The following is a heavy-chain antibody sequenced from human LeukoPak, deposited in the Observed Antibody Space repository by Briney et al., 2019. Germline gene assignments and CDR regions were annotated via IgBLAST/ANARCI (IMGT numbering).Heavy chain of an antibody. CDR1: GGSFRRPF. CDR2: IGHSGRN. Sequence: SETLSLTCAVSGGSFRRPFWSWLRQSPGKGLEWIGEIGHSGRNDYYPSLEGRVTMSVDTSKNQFSLRLASVTAADTAVYFCARAERRINLARGVFGSHFDSWGQGALVSVSS. V-gene: IGHV4-34*01. CDR3: ARAERRINLARGVFGSHFDS. J-gene: IGHJ5*01. D-gene: IGHD3-10*01.